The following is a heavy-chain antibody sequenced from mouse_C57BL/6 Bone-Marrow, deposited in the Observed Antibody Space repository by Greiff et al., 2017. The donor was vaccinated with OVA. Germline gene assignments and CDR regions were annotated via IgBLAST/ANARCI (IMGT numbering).Heavy chain of an antibody. CDR1: GYTFTSYG. CDR3: AKGVVITTVVPYFDY. Sequence: QVQLQQSGAELARPGASVKLSCKASGYTFTSYGISWVKQRTGQGLEWIGEIYPRSGNTYYNEKFKGKATLTADTSSSTAYMELRSLPSEDSAVYFCAKGVVITTVVPYFDYWGQGTTLTVSS. D-gene: IGHD1-1*01. V-gene: IGHV1-81*01. CDR2: IYPRSGNT. J-gene: IGHJ2*01.